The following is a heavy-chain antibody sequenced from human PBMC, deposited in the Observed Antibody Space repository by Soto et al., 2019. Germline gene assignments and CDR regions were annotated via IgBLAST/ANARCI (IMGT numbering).Heavy chain of an antibody. Sequence: QVQLQESGPGLVKPSQTLSLTCTVSGGSISSGGYYWSWIRQHPGKGLEWIGYIYYSGSTYYNPSLNSRVTISVDTSKTQFSLKLSSVTAADTAVYYCARGGDGLTGTTSPQSWGQGTLVTVSS. CDR1: GGSISSGGYY. D-gene: IGHD1-20*01. CDR3: ARGGDGLTGTTSPQS. V-gene: IGHV4-31*03. CDR2: IYYSGST. J-gene: IGHJ5*02.